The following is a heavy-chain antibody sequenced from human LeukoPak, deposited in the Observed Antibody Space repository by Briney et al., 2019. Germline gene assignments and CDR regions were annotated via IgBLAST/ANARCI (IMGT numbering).Heavy chain of an antibody. D-gene: IGHD4-23*01. CDR2: IIPIFGTA. J-gene: IGHJ4*02. CDR3: ARVVDDYGGNFDPPFDY. CDR1: GGTFSSYA. V-gene: IGHV1-69*01. Sequence: GSSVKVSCKASGGTFSSYAISWVRRAPGQGLEWMGGIIPIFGTANYAQKFQGRVTITADESTSTAYMEPSSLRSEDTAVYYCARVVDDYGGNFDPPFDYWGQGTLVTVSS.